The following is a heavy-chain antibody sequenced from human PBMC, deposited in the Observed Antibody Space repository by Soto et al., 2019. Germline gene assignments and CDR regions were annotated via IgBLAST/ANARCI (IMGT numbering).Heavy chain of an antibody. CDR3: GRPDMTPTWFEP. J-gene: IGHJ5*02. Sequence: SETLSLTCTVSDGSISSSSYYWGWIRQPPGKGLEGIGSIYYSGSTYYNPSLKSRVTISVDTSKKQFSLKLSSVTAADTSVYYRGRPDMTPTWFEPWRQGTLVIGCS. CDR2: IYYSGST. V-gene: IGHV4-39*01. CDR1: DGSISSSSYY.